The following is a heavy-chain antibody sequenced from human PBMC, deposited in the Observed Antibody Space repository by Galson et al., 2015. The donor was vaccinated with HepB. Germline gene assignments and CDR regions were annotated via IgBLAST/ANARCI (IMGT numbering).Heavy chain of an antibody. V-gene: IGHV3-30-3*01. CDR3: AREPYSSGWSKRGRYFDY. Sequence: SLRLSCAASGFIFNSYAMTWVRQAPGKGLEWVAFISYDGSNKYSADSVKGRFTISRDNSKNTLYLQMNSLRPEDTAVYYCAREPYSSGWSKRGRYFDYWGQEPWSPSPQ. CDR2: ISYDGSNK. D-gene: IGHD6-19*01. J-gene: IGHJ4*01. CDR1: GFIFNSYA.